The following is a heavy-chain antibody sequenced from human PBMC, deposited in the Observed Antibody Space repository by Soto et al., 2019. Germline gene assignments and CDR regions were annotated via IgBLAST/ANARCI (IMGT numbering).Heavy chain of an antibody. CDR3: ARGYYSGSNPSSFDY. J-gene: IGHJ4*02. CDR1: GGTFSSYT. V-gene: IGHV1-69*01. CDR2: ITPTLNIA. Sequence: QLQLVQSGAEVREPGSSVKVSCKASGGTFSSYTVIWVRQAPGQGLEWLGGITPTLNIAKYAEKFQGRVTITADESTSTVNMHLRSLRSEDTAVHFCARGYYSGSNPSSFDYWGQGTLVAVSS. D-gene: IGHD1-26*01.